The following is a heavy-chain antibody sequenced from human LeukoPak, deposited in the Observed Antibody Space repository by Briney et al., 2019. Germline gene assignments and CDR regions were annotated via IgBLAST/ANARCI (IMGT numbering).Heavy chain of an antibody. D-gene: IGHD3-3*01. CDR2: IKQDGSEN. V-gene: IGHV3-7*01. Sequence: GSLRLSCAASGFTFSDFRMSWVRQAPGKGLEWVAIIKQDGSENYYLDSVKGRFTISRDNTKNSLYLQMYSLRAEDTAVYYCARASANYWGQGTLVTVSS. J-gene: IGHJ4*02. CDR3: ARASANY. CDR1: GFTFSDFR.